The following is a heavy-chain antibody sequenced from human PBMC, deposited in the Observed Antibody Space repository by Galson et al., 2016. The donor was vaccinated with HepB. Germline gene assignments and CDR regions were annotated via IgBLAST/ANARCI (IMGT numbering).Heavy chain of an antibody. Sequence: LRLSCAASGFTFSGYSMNWVRQPPGKGLEWVSYISSSSGRIYYADSVEGRFTISRDNAKNSLFLQMNSLRDEDTAVYYCARGGDSSGYFAYWGQGTLVTVSS. CDR2: ISSSSGRI. CDR1: GFTFSGYS. V-gene: IGHV3-48*02. D-gene: IGHD3-22*01. J-gene: IGHJ4*02. CDR3: ARGGDSSGYFAY.